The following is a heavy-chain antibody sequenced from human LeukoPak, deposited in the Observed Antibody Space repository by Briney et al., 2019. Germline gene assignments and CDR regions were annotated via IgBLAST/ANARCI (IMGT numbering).Heavy chain of an antibody. Sequence: PGGSLRLSCAASGFTFSRHAMSWVRQAPGRGLEWVSTISDSGSSTYYTDSVKGRFTFSRDNSKNTLHLQMNSLRAEDTAVYYCTKDHGFYSSGWHPLFDHWGQGTLVTVTP. CDR3: TKDHGFYSSGWHPLFDH. CDR1: GFTFSRHA. D-gene: IGHD6-19*01. V-gene: IGHV3-23*01. J-gene: IGHJ4*02. CDR2: ISDSGSST.